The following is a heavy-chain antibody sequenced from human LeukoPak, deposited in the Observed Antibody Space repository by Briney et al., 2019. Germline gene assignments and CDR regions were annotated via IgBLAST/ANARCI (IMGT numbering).Heavy chain of an antibody. CDR1: GYGFTGYC. V-gene: IGHV1-2*02. CDR2: VNPHSGAT. J-gene: IGHJ4*02. D-gene: IGHD2-2*01. Sequence: ASVNLSCTASGYGFTGYCIDWGRQAPAQGREWMGWVNPHSGATNYAQQIQGRASTTRDTSISTAYRERNRLRSNDTAVYYRASIGACDSASCQSFDYCGEGTLVTVSS. CDR3: ASIGACDSASCQSFDY.